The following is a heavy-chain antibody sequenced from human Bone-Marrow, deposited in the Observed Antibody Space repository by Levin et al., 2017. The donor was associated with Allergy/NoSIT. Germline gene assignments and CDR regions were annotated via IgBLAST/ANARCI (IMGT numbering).Heavy chain of an antibody. CDR1: GFSFNTYH. V-gene: IGHV3-48*01. CDR3: ARETTYYFDTGGDLRAGWYFDL. J-gene: IGHJ2*01. Sequence: EASVKVSCAASGFSFNTYHMHWVRQAPGKGLECISYISSGSGTSDYADSVKGRFTISRDNANNSMYLQMNSLRAEDTAVYYCARETTYYFDTGGDLRAGWYFDLWGRGTLVTVSS. D-gene: IGHD3-22*01. CDR2: ISSGSGTS.